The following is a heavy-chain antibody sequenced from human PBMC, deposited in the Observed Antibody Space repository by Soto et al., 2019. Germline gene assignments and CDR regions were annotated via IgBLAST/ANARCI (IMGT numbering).Heavy chain of an antibody. Sequence: QIILIESGPTLVKPTQTLTLTCTFSGFSLSTSGAAVGWVRQPPGRALEWLALIYWDGDKRYNASLGNRLTITKDTSMNHVVLTLTNVDPADTATYYCAHRATMTIFGLIIDNGIWFDPWGQGTRVIVSS. D-gene: IGHD3-3*01. V-gene: IGHV2-5*02. CDR2: IYWDGDK. CDR1: GFSLSTSGAA. J-gene: IGHJ5*02. CDR3: AHRATMTIFGLIIDNGIWFDP.